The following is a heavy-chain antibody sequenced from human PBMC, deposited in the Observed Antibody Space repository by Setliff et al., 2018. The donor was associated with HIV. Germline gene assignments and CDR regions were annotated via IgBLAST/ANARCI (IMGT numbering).Heavy chain of an antibody. Sequence: SETLSLTCAVHGGPFGDSSYSWIRQPPGKGLEWIGEISHSGSTSYNSSVKNRATMSVDSSKNQFSLTLASMTAADTAVYYCARHHRLPGVQPPYWYFDLWGRGTLVTVS. CDR1: GGPFGDSS. J-gene: IGHJ2*01. CDR2: ISHSGST. D-gene: IGHD7-27*01. V-gene: IGHV4-34*01. CDR3: ARHHRLPGVQPPYWYFDL.